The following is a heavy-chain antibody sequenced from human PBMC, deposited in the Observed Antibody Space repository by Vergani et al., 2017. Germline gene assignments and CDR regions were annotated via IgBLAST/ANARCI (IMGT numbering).Heavy chain of an antibody. D-gene: IGHD2/OR15-2a*01. Sequence: QVQLQESGPGLVKPSETLSLTCTVSGGSISSYYWSWIRQPPGKGLGWIGDIYYSGSTNYNPSLKSRVTISVDTSKNQFSLKLSSVTAAEAAVYYCASGGGRLWGRFDYWGQGTLVTVSS. J-gene: IGHJ4*02. CDR2: IYYSGST. V-gene: IGHV4-59*01. CDR3: ASGGGRLWGRFDY. CDR1: GGSISSYY.